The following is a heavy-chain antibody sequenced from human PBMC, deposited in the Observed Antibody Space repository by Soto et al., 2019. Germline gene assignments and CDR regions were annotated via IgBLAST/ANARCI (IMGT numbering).Heavy chain of an antibody. D-gene: IGHD2-15*01. CDR2: ISSDSSDI. CDR1: GFIFSGYT. Sequence: GGSLRLSCTASGFIFSGYTMIWVRQAPGKGLEWVSSISSDSSDIAYADSVKGRFTIARDDDNNSLYLQMNSLRPEDTALYYCVKDSYADFHRVLSTAEYFFDYWGHGTLVTVSS. CDR3: VKDSYADFHRVLSTAEYFFDY. J-gene: IGHJ4*01. V-gene: IGHV3-21*04.